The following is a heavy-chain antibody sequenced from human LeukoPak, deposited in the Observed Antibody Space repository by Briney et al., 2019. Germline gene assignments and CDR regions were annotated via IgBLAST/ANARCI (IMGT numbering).Heavy chain of an antibody. CDR3: ASWAPREGYTHCDY. V-gene: IGHV3-21*01. CDR2: ISSSSSYI. CDR1: GFTFVGYG. J-gene: IGHJ4*02. D-gene: IGHD5-24*01. Sequence: SGPTLRLSCAASGFTFVGYGMSWGRQAPGKELKWVSSISSSSSYIYYADSVKGRFTISRDNAKNSLYLKMNSLRAEDTAVYYWASWAPREGYTHCDYWGKGTLVTVSS.